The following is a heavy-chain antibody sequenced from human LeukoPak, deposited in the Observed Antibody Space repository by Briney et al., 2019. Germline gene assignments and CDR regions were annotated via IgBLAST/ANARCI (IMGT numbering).Heavy chain of an antibody. V-gene: IGHV1-69*05. CDR1: GGTFSSCA. CDR3: ARGVSWNLGWYFDL. J-gene: IGHJ2*01. CDR2: IIPIFGTA. Sequence: ASVNVSCKASGGTFSSCAISWVRQAPGQGLEWMGGIIPIFGTANYAQKFQGRVTITTDESTSTAYMELSSLRSEDTAVYYCARGVSWNLGWYFDLWGRGTLVTVSS. D-gene: IGHD1-7*01.